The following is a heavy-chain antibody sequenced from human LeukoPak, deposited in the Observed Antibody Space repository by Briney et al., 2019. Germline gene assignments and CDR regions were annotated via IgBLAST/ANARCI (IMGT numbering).Heavy chain of an antibody. V-gene: IGHV4-31*03. CDR3: ARGFLSSTSRGALDY. J-gene: IGHJ4*02. D-gene: IGHD2-2*01. CDR1: GGSISSGGYY. CDR2: IYYSGST. Sequence: SETLSLTCTVSGGSISSGGYYWSWIRQHPGKGLEWIGYIYYSGSTYYNPSLKSRVTISVDTSKNQFSLKLSSVTAADTAVYYCARGFLSSTSRGALDYWGQGTLVTVSS.